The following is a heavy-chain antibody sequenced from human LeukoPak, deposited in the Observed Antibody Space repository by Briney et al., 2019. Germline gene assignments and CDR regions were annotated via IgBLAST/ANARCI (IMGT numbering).Heavy chain of an antibody. CDR1: TFHFSSFA. D-gene: IGHD1-26*01. Sequence: GGSLRLSCGASTFHFSSFAFHWVGQAPAKGLEWVAVISHDGSTNHYADSVKGRFTISRDNSNNSLYLQMNRLSAEETAVYYCARARGKWHLLPLDYWGQGTPVTVSS. J-gene: IGHJ4*02. CDR3: ARARGKWHLLPLDY. V-gene: IGHV3-30*04. CDR2: ISHDGSTN.